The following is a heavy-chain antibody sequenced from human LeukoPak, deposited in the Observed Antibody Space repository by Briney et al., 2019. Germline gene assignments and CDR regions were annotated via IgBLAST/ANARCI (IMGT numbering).Heavy chain of an antibody. CDR3: ARELYWQQPNGYYDSSGPLDY. J-gene: IGHJ4*02. D-gene: IGHD3-22*01. CDR2: IKQDGSEK. Sequence: GGSLRLSCEASGFTFSSYWMSWVRQAPGKGLEWVANIKQDGSEKYYVDSVKGRFTISRDNAKNSLYLQMNSLRAEDTAVYYCARELYWQQPNGYYDSSGPLDYWGQGTLVTVSS. CDR1: GFTFSSYW. V-gene: IGHV3-7*01.